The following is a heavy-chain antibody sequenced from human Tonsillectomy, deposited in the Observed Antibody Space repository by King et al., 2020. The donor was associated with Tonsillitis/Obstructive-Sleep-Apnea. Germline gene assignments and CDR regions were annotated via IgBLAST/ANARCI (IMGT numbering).Heavy chain of an antibody. CDR3: AGSKGSGSYFDY. D-gene: IGHD3-3*01. J-gene: IGHJ4*02. CDR2: ISYSGNT. Sequence: QLQESGPGLVKPSETLSLTCTVSGDSINSYYWSWIRQPPGKGLEWIGYISYSGNTNYNPSIKSRVTISIDTSKNQFSLKLRSVTAADTAVYYCAGSKGSGSYFDYWGQGTLVTVSS. V-gene: IGHV4-59*01. CDR1: GDSINSYY.